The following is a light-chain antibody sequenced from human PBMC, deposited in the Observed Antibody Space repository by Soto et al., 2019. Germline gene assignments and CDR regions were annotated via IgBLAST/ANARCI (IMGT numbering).Light chain of an antibody. V-gene: IGLV4-69*01. J-gene: IGLJ2*01. Sequence: QSVLTQSPSASASLGASVKLTCTLSSGHSSYALAWHQQQPEKGPRYLMKLNSNGSHSKGDGIHDRFSGSSSGAERYLTISSLQSEDEADYYCQTWGTGIVVFGGGTKLTVL. CDR1: SGHSSYA. CDR3: QTWGTGIVV. CDR2: LNSNGSH.